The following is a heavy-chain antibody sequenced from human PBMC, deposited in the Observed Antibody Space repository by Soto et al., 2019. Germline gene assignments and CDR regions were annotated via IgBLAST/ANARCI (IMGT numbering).Heavy chain of an antibody. CDR2: VSIRGST. CDR1: GFTFSCYA. Sequence: GGSPRLSCAASGFTFSCYAMGRDRQGPGKGLEWVGVVSIRGSTHYADSAKGRFTISRDNSKNTLSPQLDSLTAEDKALYFCWKRRGAGWQLDDWGQGAMVTVSS. V-gene: IGHV3-23*01. CDR3: WKRRGAGWQLDD. J-gene: IGHJ4*02. D-gene: IGHD3-10*01.